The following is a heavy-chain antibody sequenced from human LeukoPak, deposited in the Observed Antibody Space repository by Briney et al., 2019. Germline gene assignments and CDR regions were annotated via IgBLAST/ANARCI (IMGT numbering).Heavy chain of an antibody. CDR3: ARDRYLNWYFDL. Sequence: GGSLRLSCAASGFTFDDYAMHWVRQAPGKGLEWVSGISWNSGSIGYADSVKGRFTISRDNAKNSLYLQMNSLRAEDTAVYYCARDRYLNWYFDLWGRGTLVTVSS. CDR2: ISWNSGSI. CDR1: GFTFDDYA. V-gene: IGHV3-9*01. D-gene: IGHD1-1*01. J-gene: IGHJ2*01.